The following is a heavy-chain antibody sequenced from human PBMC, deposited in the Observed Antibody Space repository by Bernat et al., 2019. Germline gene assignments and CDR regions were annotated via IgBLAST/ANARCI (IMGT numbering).Heavy chain of an antibody. CDR1: GYSFTSYW. V-gene: IGHV5-51*01. CDR3: VRGVSSSWSRIDY. D-gene: IGHD6-13*01. J-gene: IGHJ4*02. Sequence: EVQLVQSGAEVKKPGESLKISCKGSGYSFTSYWIGWVRQMPGKGLEWMGIIYPGDSDTRYSPSFQGKVTISADKSISTAYMQWSSLKASDTAMYYCVRGVSSSWSRIDYWGQGTLVTVSS. CDR2: IYPGDSDT.